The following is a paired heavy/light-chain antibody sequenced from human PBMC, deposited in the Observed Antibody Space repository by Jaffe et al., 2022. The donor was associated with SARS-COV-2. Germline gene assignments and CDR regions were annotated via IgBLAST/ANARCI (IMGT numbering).Heavy chain of an antibody. J-gene: IGHJ3*02. CDR2: IYSSGST. CDR3: ARNSAGWGLGTNAFDI. Sequence: QVQLQESGPGLVEPSETLSLTCTVSGGSMSTYYWSWIRQPPGKGLEWLGYIYSSGSTNYNPSLKSRVTISVDTSKNQFSLKLTSVTAADTAIYYCARNSAGWGLGTNAFDIWGQGTMVTVSS. CDR1: GGSMSTYY. V-gene: IGHV4-59*01. D-gene: IGHD1-1*01.
Light chain of an antibody. V-gene: IGKV1D-12*01. J-gene: IGKJ2*01. CDR1: QGIRSW. CDR2: GAS. Sequence: DIQMTQSPSSVSASVGDRVTITCRASQGIRSWLAWYQQKPGKAPKLLIYGASTLQSGVPSRFSGSGSGTDFTLTISSLQPEDFATYSCQQANSFPRTFGQGTKLEIK. CDR3: QQANSFPRT.